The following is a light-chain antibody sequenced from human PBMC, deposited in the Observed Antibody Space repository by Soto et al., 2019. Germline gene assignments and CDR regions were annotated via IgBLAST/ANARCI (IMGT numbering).Light chain of an antibody. V-gene: IGKV1-8*01. CDR2: AAS. CDR3: QQYYSYPPP. J-gene: IGKJ2*01. CDR1: QGISSY. Sequence: AIRMTQSPSSFSASTGDRVTITCRASQGISSYLAWYQQKPGKAPKLLIYAASTLQSGVPSRFGGSGSGTDFTLTISCLQSEDFATYYCQQYYSYPPPFGQGTKLEIK.